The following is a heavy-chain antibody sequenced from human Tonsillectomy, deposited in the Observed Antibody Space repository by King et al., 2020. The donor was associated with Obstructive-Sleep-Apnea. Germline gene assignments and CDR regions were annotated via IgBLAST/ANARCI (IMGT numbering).Heavy chain of an antibody. CDR1: GFTCSSYA. V-gene: IGHV3-30-3*01. CDR3: ARDYGSGSYYNTYFDY. J-gene: IGHJ4*02. D-gene: IGHD3-10*01. Sequence: VQLVESGGGVVQPGRSLRLSCAASGFTCSSYAMHWVRQAPGKGLEWVAVISYDGSNKYYADSVKGRFTISRDNSKNTLYLQMNSLRAEDTAVYYCARDYGSGSYYNTYFDYWGQGTLVTVS. CDR2: ISYDGSNK.